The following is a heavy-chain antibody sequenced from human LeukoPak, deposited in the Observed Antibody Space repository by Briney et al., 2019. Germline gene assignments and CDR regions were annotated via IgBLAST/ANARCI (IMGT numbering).Heavy chain of an antibody. J-gene: IGHJ4*02. V-gene: IGHV1-69*05. D-gene: IGHD3-10*01. CDR3: ARAWAFGYYFDY. CDR1: GGTFSSYA. Sequence: ASVKVSCKASGGTFSSYAISWVRQAPGQGLEWMGGIIPIFGTANYAQKFQGRVTMTRDTSTSTVYMELSSLRSEDTAVYYCARAWAFGYYFDYWGQGTLVTVSS. CDR2: IIPIFGTA.